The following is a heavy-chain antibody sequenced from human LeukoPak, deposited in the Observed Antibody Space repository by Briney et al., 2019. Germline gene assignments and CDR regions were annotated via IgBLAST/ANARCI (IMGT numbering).Heavy chain of an antibody. CDR2: IYYSGST. CDR1: GASISNYY. V-gene: IGHV4-59*12. Sequence: SETLSLTCTVSGASISNYYWTWIRQPPGKGLEWIGYIYYSGSTNYRPSLKSRVTISVDTSKNQFSLKLSSVTAADTAVYYCARDRFYGSGSYFYWGQGTLVTVSS. J-gene: IGHJ4*02. D-gene: IGHD3-10*01. CDR3: ARDRFYGSGSYFY.